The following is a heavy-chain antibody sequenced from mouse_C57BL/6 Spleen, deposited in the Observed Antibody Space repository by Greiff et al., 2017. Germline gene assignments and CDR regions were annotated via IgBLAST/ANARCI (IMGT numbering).Heavy chain of an antibody. CDR2: IYPRSGNT. CDR1: GYTFTSYG. V-gene: IGHV1-81*01. CDR3: ARRDSNFYYFDY. J-gene: IGHJ2*01. Sequence: VKLQESGAELARPGASVKLSCKASGYTFTSYGISWVKQRTGQGLEWIGEIYPRSGNTYYNEKFKGKATLTVEKSSSTVYLELSRLTSDDSAVYYCARRDSNFYYFDYWGQGTTLTVSS. D-gene: IGHD2-5*01.